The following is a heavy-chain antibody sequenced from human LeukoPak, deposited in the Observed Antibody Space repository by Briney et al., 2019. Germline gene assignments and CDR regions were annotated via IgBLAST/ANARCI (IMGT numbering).Heavy chain of an antibody. D-gene: IGHD4-17*01. CDR2: INSGNSYQ. CDR1: GFTFSSYS. J-gene: IGHJ3*02. Sequence: GGSLRLSCAASGFTFSSYSMNWVRQAPGRGLEWVSLINSGNSYQHYADSVKGRFTISRDNAKNSLYLQMNSLRTEDTAVYYCAKDLTYGEYAGGDAFDIWGQGTMVTVSS. CDR3: AKDLTYGEYAGGDAFDI. V-gene: IGHV3-21*04.